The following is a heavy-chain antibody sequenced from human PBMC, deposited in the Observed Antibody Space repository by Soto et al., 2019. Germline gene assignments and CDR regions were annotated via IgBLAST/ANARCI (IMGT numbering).Heavy chain of an antibody. Sequence: ASVKVSCKASGYTFTSYAMHWARQAPGQRLEWMGWINAGNGNTKYSQKFQGRVTITRDTSASTAYMELSSLRSEDTAVYYCARDFVGGQGTNWRGYYYYYMDVWGKGTTVTVSS. D-gene: IGHD7-27*01. V-gene: IGHV1-3*01. CDR3: ARDFVGGQGTNWRGYYYYYMDV. J-gene: IGHJ6*03. CDR2: INAGNGNT. CDR1: GYTFTSYA.